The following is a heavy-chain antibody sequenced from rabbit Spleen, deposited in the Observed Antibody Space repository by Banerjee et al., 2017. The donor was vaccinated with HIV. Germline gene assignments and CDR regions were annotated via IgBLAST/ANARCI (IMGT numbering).Heavy chain of an antibody. J-gene: IGHJ4*01. Sequence: QEQLVESGGGLVQPEGSLTLTCVASGFSLNSGDCMCWVRQAPGKGLEWIGCIYTTSDNTYYASWAKGRFTITRSTSLNTVTLQLNSLTAADTATYFCARSWYNNGYSPFNLWGQGTLVTVS. CDR1: GFSLNSGDC. V-gene: IGHV1S47*01. CDR2: IYTTSDNT. D-gene: IGHD6-1*01. CDR3: ARSWYNNGYSPFNL.